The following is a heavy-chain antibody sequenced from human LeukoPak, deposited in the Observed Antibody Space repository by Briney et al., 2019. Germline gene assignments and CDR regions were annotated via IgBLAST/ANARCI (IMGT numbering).Heavy chain of an antibody. J-gene: IGHJ4*02. CDR2: ITSSSRYT. CDR1: VFTFSTYN. CDR3: ARGADSGYSSDN. Sequence: GGSLRLSCAAPVFTFSTYNMNWVRQAPGKGLEWVSSITSSSRYTFYADSVKGRFTISRDNAKNTLYLQMNSLRAEDTAVYYCARGADSGYSSDNWGQGTLVSVSS. V-gene: IGHV3-21*01. D-gene: IGHD3-9*01.